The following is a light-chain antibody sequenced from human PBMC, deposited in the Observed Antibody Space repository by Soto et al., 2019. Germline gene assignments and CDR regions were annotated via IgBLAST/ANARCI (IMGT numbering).Light chain of an antibody. CDR1: SSNIGSNH. Sequence: QSVLTQSPSASGTPGQRVIIACSGSSSNIGSNHVNWYRHLPGADPKLLIFRSDQRPSGVPDRFSGSKSGTTASLAISGLQSGDEADYYCAAWDDSRYGVVFGGGTKLTVL. J-gene: IGLJ2*01. CDR2: RSD. V-gene: IGLV1-44*01. CDR3: AAWDDSRYGVV.